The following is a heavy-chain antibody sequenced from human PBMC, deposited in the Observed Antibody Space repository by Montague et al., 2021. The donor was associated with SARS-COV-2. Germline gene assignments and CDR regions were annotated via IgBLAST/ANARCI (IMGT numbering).Heavy chain of an antibody. V-gene: IGHV3-21*01. CDR1: GFTFSRNS. Sequence: SLRLSCATSGFTFSRNSMNWVRQAPGKGLEWVSTISSDTLHTFYXESAKGRFTISRDNAKNELYLQMNSLRAEDMAVYYCARGGEIDVWAPFGHWGQGTLVTVSS. CDR3: ARGGEIDVWAPFGH. D-gene: IGHD3-16*01. J-gene: IGHJ4*02. CDR2: ISSDTLHT.